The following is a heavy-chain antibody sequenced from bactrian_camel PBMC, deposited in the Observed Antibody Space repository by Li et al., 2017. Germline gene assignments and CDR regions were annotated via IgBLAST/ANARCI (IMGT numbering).Heavy chain of an antibody. CDR3: TAQTTLALSIADFEH. V-gene: IGHV3S6*01. J-gene: IGHJ6*01. D-gene: IGHD1*01. CDR2: IRTDGSAS. CDR1: GFSFGSYY. Sequence: LVESGGDLVQPGGSLRLSCAASGFSFGSYYINWVRQAPGKGLEWVSTIRTDGSASHYADSVKGRFHISVDNPKNTVYLQMNSLKPEDTATYFCTAQTTLALSIADFEHWGQGTQVTVS.